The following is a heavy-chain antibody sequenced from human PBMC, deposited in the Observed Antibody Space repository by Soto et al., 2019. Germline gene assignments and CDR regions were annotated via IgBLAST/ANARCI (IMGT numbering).Heavy chain of an antibody. CDR2: MNPKTGDT. V-gene: IGHV1-8*01. J-gene: IGHJ3*02. D-gene: IGHD2-21*02. CDR1: GYTFTDYE. Sequence: QVHLVQSGAEVKKPGASVKFSCKASGYTFTDYEINWVRQATGQGLEWMGWMNPKTGDTTYAPKFLGKVTMTRDTSINTAYTELSSLRYADTTVYFCARQVTGLLEAFDIWGQGTMVTVSS. CDR3: ARQVTGLLEAFDI.